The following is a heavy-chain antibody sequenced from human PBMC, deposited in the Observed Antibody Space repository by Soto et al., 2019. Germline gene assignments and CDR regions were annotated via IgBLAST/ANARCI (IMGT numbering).Heavy chain of an antibody. V-gene: IGHV3-23*01. J-gene: IGHJ6*02. CDR3: ASPPGGARYYYGMDV. CDR1: GFTFSSYA. Sequence: PGGSLRRSCAASGFTFSSYAMNWVRQAPGKGLEWVSAISGSDGSTYYADSVKGRFTLSRDNSKNTLYLQMNSLRAEDTAVYYCASPPGGARYYYGMDVWGQGTTVTVSS. D-gene: IGHD3-10*01. CDR2: ISGSDGST.